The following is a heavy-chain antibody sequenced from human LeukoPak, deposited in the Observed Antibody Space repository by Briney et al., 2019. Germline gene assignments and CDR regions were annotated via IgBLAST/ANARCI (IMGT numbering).Heavy chain of an antibody. CDR2: INGNGSST. Sequence: PGGSLRLSCAASGFTFSFSWMHWVRQAPGKGLVWVSRINGNGSSTTYADSVKGRFTISRDNAKNTLYLQMNSLRAEDTAVYYCARVSRGYYCSSTSCPRDYWGQGTLVTVSS. CDR3: ARVSRGYYCSSTSCPRDY. D-gene: IGHD2-2*01. CDR1: GFTFSFSW. J-gene: IGHJ4*02. V-gene: IGHV3-74*01.